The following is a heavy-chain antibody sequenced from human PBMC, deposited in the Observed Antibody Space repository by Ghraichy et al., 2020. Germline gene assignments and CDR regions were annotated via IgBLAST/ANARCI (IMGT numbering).Heavy chain of an antibody. CDR3: TTSGVQSDYFDY. CDR1: GFTFFNAW. D-gene: IGHD3-10*01. CDR2: IKSKAEGETT. J-gene: IGHJ4*02. Sequence: GGSLRLSCAASGFTFFNAWMSWVRQAPGKGLEWVGHIKSKAEGETTDYAAPVKGRFTISRDESKNRLYLQMSSLKTEDTAVYYCTTSGVQSDYFDYWGQGTLVTVSS. V-gene: IGHV3-15*01.